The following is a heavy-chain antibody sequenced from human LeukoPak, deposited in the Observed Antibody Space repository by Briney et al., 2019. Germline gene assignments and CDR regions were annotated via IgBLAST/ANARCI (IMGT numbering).Heavy chain of an antibody. CDR3: ARDHFGYYYYYYGMDV. V-gene: IGHV3-66*01. D-gene: IGHD5-18*01. CDR2: IYSGGST. Sequence: HPGGSLRLSCAASGFTVSSNYMSWVRQAPGKGLEWVSVIYSGGSTYYADSVKGRFTISRDNSKNTLYLQMNSLRAEDTAVYYCARDHFGYYYYYYGMDVWGQGTTVTVSS. J-gene: IGHJ6*02. CDR1: GFTVSSNY.